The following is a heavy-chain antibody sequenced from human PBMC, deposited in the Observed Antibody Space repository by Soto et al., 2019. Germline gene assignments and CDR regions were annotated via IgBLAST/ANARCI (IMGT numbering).Heavy chain of an antibody. J-gene: IGHJ5*01. CDR2: IIPIFGTA. Sequence: WVNFSCKASGGTFSSYAISWVRQAPGQGLECMGGIIPIFGTANYAQKFQGRVTITAXXXXSXXXMXLXXLRSEDTAVYYCARASSVLRFLEWLDYWG. V-gene: IGHV1-69*01. CDR1: GGTFSSYA. CDR3: ARASSVLRFLEWLDY. D-gene: IGHD3-3*01.